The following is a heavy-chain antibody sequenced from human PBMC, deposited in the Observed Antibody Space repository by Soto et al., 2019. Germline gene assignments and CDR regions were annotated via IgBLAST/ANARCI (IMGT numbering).Heavy chain of an antibody. CDR2: ISGSGGST. J-gene: IGHJ5*02. D-gene: IGHD3-3*01. CDR1: GFTFSSYA. CDR3: AKEAPMIRFLEWLSNWFDP. Sequence: GGSLRLSCAASGFTFSSYAMSWVRQAPGKGLEWVSAISGSGGSTYYADSVKGRFTISRDNSKNTLYLQMNSLRAEDTAVYYCAKEAPMIRFLEWLSNWFDPWGQGTLVTVSS. V-gene: IGHV3-23*01.